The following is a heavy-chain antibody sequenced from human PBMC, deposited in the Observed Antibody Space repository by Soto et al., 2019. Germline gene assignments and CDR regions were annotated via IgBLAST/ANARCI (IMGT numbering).Heavy chain of an antibody. CDR2: ITWNSGNI. CDR1: GFTFDDYA. D-gene: IGHD2-2*01. V-gene: IGHV3-9*01. J-gene: IGHJ4*01. Sequence: EVQLVESGGGLVRPGRSLRLSCTASGFTFDDYAMHWVRQAPGRGLEWVSGITWNSGNIAYADSVKGRFTIARDDDNNSLYLQRHSLRPEDTALYYCVKDSYADFHRVLSTAEYFFDYWGHGTLVNVSS. CDR3: VKDSYADFHRVLSTAEYFFDY.